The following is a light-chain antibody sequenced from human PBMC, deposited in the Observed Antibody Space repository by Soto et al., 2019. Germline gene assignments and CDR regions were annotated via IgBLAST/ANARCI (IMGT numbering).Light chain of an antibody. CDR3: QTWGTAIHDVV. V-gene: IGLV4-69*01. Sequence: QPVLTQSPSASASLGASVKLTCTLSSGHSTYAIAWHQQQPEKGPRYLMKLNSDGSHNKGDGIPDRFSGSSSGAERHLTISGLQSEDEADYYCQTWGTAIHDVVFGGGTKLTVL. CDR2: LNSDGSH. CDR1: SGHSTYA. J-gene: IGLJ2*01.